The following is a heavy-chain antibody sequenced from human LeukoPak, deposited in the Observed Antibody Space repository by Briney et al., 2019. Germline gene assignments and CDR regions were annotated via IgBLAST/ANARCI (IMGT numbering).Heavy chain of an antibody. Sequence: PGGSLRLSCAASGFTFSTYAMDWVRQAPGKGLEWVSYITSSSSSIFYADSVRGRFTISRDNAKNSLYLQMNSLGVDDSAVYYCARVSTCSGGSCLGSWGQGTLVTVSP. V-gene: IGHV3-48*04. CDR1: GFTFSTYA. J-gene: IGHJ5*02. CDR3: ARVSTCSGGSCLGS. CDR2: ITSSSSSI. D-gene: IGHD2-15*01.